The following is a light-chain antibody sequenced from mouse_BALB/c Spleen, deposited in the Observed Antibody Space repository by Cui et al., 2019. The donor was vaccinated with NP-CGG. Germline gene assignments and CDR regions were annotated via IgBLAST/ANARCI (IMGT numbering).Light chain of an antibody. CDR2: GTN. V-gene: IGLV1*01. CDR1: TGAVTTSNY. Sequence: QAVLTQESALTTSPGETVTLTCRSRTGAVTTSNYANGVQEKPNHLFTGIIGGTNNRAPGVPARFSGSLIGDKAALTITGAQTEDEAIYFCALWYSNHWVFGGGTKLTVL. CDR3: ALWYSNHWV. J-gene: IGLJ1*01.